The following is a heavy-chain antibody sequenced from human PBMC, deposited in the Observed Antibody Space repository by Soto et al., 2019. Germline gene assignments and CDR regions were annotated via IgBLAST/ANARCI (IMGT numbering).Heavy chain of an antibody. CDR2: ISYDGSNK. D-gene: IGHD2-15*01. CDR1: GFTFSSYG. J-gene: IGHJ4*02. Sequence: GGSLRLSCAASGFTFSSYGMHWVRQAPGKGLEWVAVISYDGSNKYYADSVKGRFTISRDNSKNTLYLQMNSLRAEDTAVYYCAKEGPFEVSPKGYCSGGSCYPGPYYFDYWGQGTLVTVSS. V-gene: IGHV3-30*18. CDR3: AKEGPFEVSPKGYCSGGSCYPGPYYFDY.